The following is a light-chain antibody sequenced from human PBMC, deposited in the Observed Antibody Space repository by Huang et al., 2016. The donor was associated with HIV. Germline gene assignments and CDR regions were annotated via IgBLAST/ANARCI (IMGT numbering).Light chain of an antibody. CDR2: GAS. V-gene: IGKV3-15*01. Sequence: EIVMTQSPATLSVSPGERVTLSCRASQSVNSNLAWYQHKPGQAPRLLIYGASTRATGIPARFSGSGSGTEFALTISSLQSEDFAVYYCQQYDNWPPYTFGQGTKLEIK. CDR3: QQYDNWPPYT. CDR1: QSVNSN. J-gene: IGKJ2*01.